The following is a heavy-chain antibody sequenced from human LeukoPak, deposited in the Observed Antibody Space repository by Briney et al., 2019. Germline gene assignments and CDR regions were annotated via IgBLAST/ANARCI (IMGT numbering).Heavy chain of an antibody. CDR3: ARHGLSIGP. D-gene: IGHD3-16*02. V-gene: IGHV4-39*01. Sequence: PSETLSLTCTVSGGSISSSSYYRGWIRQPPGKGLEWIGSIYYRGSTYYNPSLKSRVTISVDTSKNQFSLKLSSVTAADTAVYYCARHGLSIGPWGQGTLVTVSS. CDR2: IYYRGST. CDR1: GGSISSSSYY. J-gene: IGHJ5*02.